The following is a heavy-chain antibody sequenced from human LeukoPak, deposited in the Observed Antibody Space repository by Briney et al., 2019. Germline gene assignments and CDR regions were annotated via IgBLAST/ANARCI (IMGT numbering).Heavy chain of an antibody. D-gene: IGHD3-10*01. CDR1: GYTLTELS. V-gene: IGHV1-3*01. CDR2: INVGNGNT. Sequence: ASVKVSCKVSGYTLTELSMHWVRQAPGQGLEWMAWINVGNGNTKYSQKFQGRVTITTDTSASTAYMELSSLKSEDTAVYFCARDLIVYGSGSYFDYWGQGTLVTVSS. CDR3: ARDLIVYGSGSYFDY. J-gene: IGHJ4*02.